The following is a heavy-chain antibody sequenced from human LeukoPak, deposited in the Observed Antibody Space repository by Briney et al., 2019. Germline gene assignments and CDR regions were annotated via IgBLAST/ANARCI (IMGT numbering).Heavy chain of an antibody. D-gene: IGHD3-10*01. CDR3: ARGRSITILRGVAISDGFDI. CDR2: ITTSSDYI. J-gene: IGHJ3*02. V-gene: IGHV3-21*06. Sequence: GGSLRLSCAASGFTFSTYSMNWVRQAPGKGLEWVSSITTSSDYIYYAGSLKGRFTISRENAKNTLYLHMNSLRPDDTAVYYCARGRSITILRGVAISDGFDIWGQGTKVTVS. CDR1: GFTFSTYS.